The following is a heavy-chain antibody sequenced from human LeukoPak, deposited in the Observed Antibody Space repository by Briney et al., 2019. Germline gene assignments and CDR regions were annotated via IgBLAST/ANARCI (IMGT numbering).Heavy chain of an antibody. J-gene: IGHJ6*02. CDR2: IIPIFGTA. V-gene: IGHV1-69*01. D-gene: IGHD3-3*01. CDR3: ARADYYDFWSGSRRQYYYYYGMDV. CDR1: GGTFSSYA. Sequence: ASVKVSCKASGGTFSSYAISWVRQAPGQGLEWMGGIIPIFGTANYAQEFQGRVTITADESTSTAYMELSSLRSEDTAVYYCARADYYDFWSGSRRQYYYYYGMDVWGQGTTVTVSS.